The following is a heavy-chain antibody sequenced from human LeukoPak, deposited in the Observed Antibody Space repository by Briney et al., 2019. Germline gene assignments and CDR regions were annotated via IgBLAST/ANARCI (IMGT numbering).Heavy chain of an antibody. V-gene: IGHV3-20*04. CDR2: INWNGGST. CDR3: ATLGWGIVATIRHMDV. J-gene: IGHJ6*03. D-gene: IGHD5-12*01. CDR1: GFTFDDYG. Sequence: GGSLRLSCAASGFTFDDYGMSWVRQAPGKGLEWVSGINWNGGSTGYADSVKGRFTISRDNAKNSLYLQMNSLRAEDTALYYCATLGWGIVATIRHMDVWGKGTTVTVSS.